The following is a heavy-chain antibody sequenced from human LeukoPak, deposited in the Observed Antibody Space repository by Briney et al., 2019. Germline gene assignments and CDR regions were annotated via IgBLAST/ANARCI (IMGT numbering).Heavy chain of an antibody. J-gene: IGHJ4*02. D-gene: IGHD3-3*01. CDR1: GGSIRSYY. CDR3: ASLSLRFLEWLSDTADDY. Sequence: PSETLSLTCTVSGGSIRSYYWSWIRQPPGKGLEWIGYIYYSGSTNYNPSLKSRVSISVDTSKNQFSLKLSSVTAADTAVYYCASLSLRFLEWLSDTADDYWGQGTLVTVSS. V-gene: IGHV4-59*12. CDR2: IYYSGST.